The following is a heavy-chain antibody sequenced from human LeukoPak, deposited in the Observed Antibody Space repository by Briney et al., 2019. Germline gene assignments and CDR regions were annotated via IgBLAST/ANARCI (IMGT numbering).Heavy chain of an antibody. CDR3: ARWPRGYYDILTGYYTPYLIDY. CDR2: IYYSGST. CDR1: GGSISSSSYY. J-gene: IGHJ4*02. D-gene: IGHD3-9*01. V-gene: IGHV4-39*01. Sequence: PSETLSLTCTVSGGSISSSSYYWGWIRQPPGKGLEWIGSIYYSGSTYYNPSLKSRVTISVDTSKNQFSLKLSSVTAADTAVYYCARWPRGYYDILTGYYTPYLIDYRGQGTLVTVSS.